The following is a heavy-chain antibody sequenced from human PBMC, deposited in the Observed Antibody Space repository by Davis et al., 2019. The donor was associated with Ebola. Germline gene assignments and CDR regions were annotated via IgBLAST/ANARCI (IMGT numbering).Heavy chain of an antibody. J-gene: IGHJ4*02. CDR3: ARDHFFAFDF. CDR2: ITKGSDAI. CDR1: GFVFSDFS. V-gene: IGHV3-48*02. D-gene: IGHD3/OR15-3a*01. Sequence: PGGSLRLSCAASGFVFSDFSMNWVRQAPGKGLEWITYITKGSDAIHYADSVKGRVTVSRDNAKNSVFLQMSSLRDEDSAVYYCARDHFFAFDFWSQGVHVSVSS.